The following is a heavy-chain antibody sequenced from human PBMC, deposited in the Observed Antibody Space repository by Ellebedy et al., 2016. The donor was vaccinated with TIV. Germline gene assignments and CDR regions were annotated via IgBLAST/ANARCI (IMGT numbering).Heavy chain of an antibody. CDR2: ISSDGGSP. V-gene: IGHV3-64*04. D-gene: IGHD1-14*01. CDR1: GFSFSSYA. Sequence: GESLKISCSASGFSFSSYAMYWIRQAPGKGLEYVSAISSDGGSPFHADSVKGRFTISRDNSKNTLYLQMNSLRAEDTAVYYCAKSPSRKPGLVDSWGQGTLVTVSS. J-gene: IGHJ4*02. CDR3: AKSPSRKPGLVDS.